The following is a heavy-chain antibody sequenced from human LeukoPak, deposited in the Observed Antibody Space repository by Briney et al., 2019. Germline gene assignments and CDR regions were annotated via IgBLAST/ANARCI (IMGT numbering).Heavy chain of an antibody. CDR3: ARHGSGSYYQF. CDR2: IHFSGSI. V-gene: IGHV4-59*08. J-gene: IGHJ4*02. D-gene: IGHD1-26*01. CDR1: GDSISTYY. Sequence: SETLSLTCTVSGDSISTYYWSWIRQPPGKGLEWIGYIHFSGSINYNPSLKSRVTISVDTSKSQFSLKLSTVTAAVTAMYYCARHGSGSYYQFWGQGTLVTVSS.